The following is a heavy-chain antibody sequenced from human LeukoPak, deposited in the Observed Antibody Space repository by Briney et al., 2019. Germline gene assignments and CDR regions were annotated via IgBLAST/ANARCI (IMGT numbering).Heavy chain of an antibody. J-gene: IGHJ6*02. CDR2: IYYSGST. D-gene: IGHD3-3*01. V-gene: IGHV4-59*01. CDR3: ARDRVVNTYYYYGMAV. Sequence: KPSETLSLTCTVSGGSISSYYWNWIRQPPGKGLEWIGYIYYSGSTNHNPSLKSRLTISVDTSKNQFSLKLSSVTAADTAVYYCARDRVVNTYYYYGMAVWGQGTTVTVSS. CDR1: GGSISSYY.